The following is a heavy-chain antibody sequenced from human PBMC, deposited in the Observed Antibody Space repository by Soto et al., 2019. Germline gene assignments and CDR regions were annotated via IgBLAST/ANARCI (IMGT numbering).Heavy chain of an antibody. V-gene: IGHV4-59*01. CDR3: ARAYGGYADY. Sequence: SETLSLTCTVPGGSISSYYWTWIRQPPGKGPEWIVYIYYNGSTNYNPSLKSRVTISVDTSKNQFSLKLSSVTAADTAVYYCARAYGGYADYWGQGALVTVSS. CDR1: GGSISSYY. CDR2: IYYNGST. D-gene: IGHD5-12*01. J-gene: IGHJ4*02.